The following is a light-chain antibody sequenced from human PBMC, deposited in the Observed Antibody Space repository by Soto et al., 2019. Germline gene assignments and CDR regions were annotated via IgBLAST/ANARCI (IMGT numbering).Light chain of an antibody. CDR2: GNI. J-gene: IGLJ2*01. Sequence: QSVLTQPPSVSGAPGQRVTISCTGSSSNIGAGYDVHWYLQLPGTAPKLLIYGNINRPSGVPDRFSGSKSGTSASLAITGLQAEDVADYYCQSYDSSLSGAIFGGGTKVTVL. CDR1: SSNIGAGYD. CDR3: QSYDSSLSGAI. V-gene: IGLV1-40*01.